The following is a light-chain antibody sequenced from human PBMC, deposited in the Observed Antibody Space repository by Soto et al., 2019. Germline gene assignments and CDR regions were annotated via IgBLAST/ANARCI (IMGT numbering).Light chain of an antibody. CDR3: QQYDNLPLT. CDR1: QDISNY. CDR2: DAS. V-gene: IGKV1-33*01. Sequence: DIQMTQSPSSLSASVGDRVTITCQASQDISNYLNWYQQQPGKAPTLLIYDASNLETGVPSRFSGSGSGTDFTFTISSLQPEDIATYSCQQYDNLPLTFGEGTKVDIK. J-gene: IGKJ4*01.